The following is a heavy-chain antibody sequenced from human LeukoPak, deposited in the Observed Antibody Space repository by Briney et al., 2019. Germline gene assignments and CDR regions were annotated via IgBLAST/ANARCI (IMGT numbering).Heavy chain of an antibody. V-gene: IGHV1-2*02. Sequence: ASVKVSCKASGYTFTGYYMHWVRQAPGQGLEWMGWINPNSGGTNYAQKFQGRVTMTRDTSISTAYMELSRLRSDDTAAYYCARGGCSGGSCYSRYYYYMDVWGKGTTVTVSS. CDR2: INPNSGGT. CDR1: GYTFTGYY. D-gene: IGHD2-15*01. CDR3: ARGGCSGGSCYSRYYYYMDV. J-gene: IGHJ6*03.